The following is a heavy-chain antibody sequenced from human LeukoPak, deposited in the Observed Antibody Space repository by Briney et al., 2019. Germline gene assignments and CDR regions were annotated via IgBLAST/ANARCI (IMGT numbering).Heavy chain of an antibody. Sequence: SVKVSCKASGGTFSSYAISWVRQAPGQGLEWMGGIIPIFGTANYAQKFQGRVTITTDKSTSTAYMELSSLRSEDTAVYYCARTVGATFASGYYYMDVWGKGTTVTVSS. CDR2: IIPIFGTA. J-gene: IGHJ6*03. CDR3: ARTVGATFASGYYYMDV. V-gene: IGHV1-69*05. D-gene: IGHD1-26*01. CDR1: GGTFSSYA.